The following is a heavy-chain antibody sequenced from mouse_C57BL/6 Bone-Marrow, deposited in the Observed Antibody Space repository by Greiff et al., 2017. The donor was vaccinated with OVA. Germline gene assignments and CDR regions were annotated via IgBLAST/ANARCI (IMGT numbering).Heavy chain of an antibody. Sequence: VHVKQSGPELVKPGDSVKISCKASGYSFTGYFMNWVMQSHGKSLEWIGRINPYNGDTLYNQKFKGKATLTVDKSSSTAHMELRSLTSEDSAVYYCARSGSDRTFVWGTGTTVTVSS. CDR1: GYSFTGYF. CDR2: INPYNGDT. CDR3: ARSGSDRTFV. J-gene: IGHJ1*03. V-gene: IGHV1-20*01.